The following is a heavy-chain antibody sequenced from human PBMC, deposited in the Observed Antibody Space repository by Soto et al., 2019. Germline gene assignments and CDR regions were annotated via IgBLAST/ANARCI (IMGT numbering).Heavy chain of an antibody. D-gene: IGHD2-15*01. CDR2: IDHSGST. CDR3: VRGLRYSGMDV. Sequence: QVQLQQWGAGLLKPSETLSLTCAVSGGSFSAYYWTWIRQPPGRGLEWIGEIDHSGSTNYNPSLEARVTMSIDTAKNRFSLNVTSVTAADTAVYYCVRGLRYSGMDVWGQGTTVTVS. J-gene: IGHJ6*02. CDR1: GGSFSAYY. V-gene: IGHV4-34*01.